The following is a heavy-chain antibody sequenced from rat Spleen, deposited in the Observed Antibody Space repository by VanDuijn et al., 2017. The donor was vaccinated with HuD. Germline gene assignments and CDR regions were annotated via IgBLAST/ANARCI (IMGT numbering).Heavy chain of an antibody. J-gene: IGHJ2*01. CDR1: GFTFSNYG. Sequence: EVRLVESGGGLVQPGRSLKLSCAASGFTFSNYGMAWVRQTPTKGLEWVTSISSYGDNTYYRDSVKGRFTISRDKAKSTLYLQMNSLRSEDTATYYCTRDVDYGSYSYYFDDWGQGVMVTVSS. V-gene: IGHV5S13*01. CDR2: ISSYGDNT. D-gene: IGHD1-2*01. CDR3: TRDVDYGSYSYYFDD.